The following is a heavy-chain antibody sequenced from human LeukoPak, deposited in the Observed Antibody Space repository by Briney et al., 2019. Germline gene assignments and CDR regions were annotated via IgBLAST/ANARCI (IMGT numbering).Heavy chain of an antibody. J-gene: IGHJ3*02. CDR1: GFTFSSYA. Sequence: GGSLRLSCAASGFTFSSYAMSWVRQAPGKGLEWVSTISGSGGSTYYADSVKGRFTISRDNSKNTLYLQMNSLRAEDTAVYYCAKPNMITFGGVIPVNAFDIWGQGTMVTVSS. V-gene: IGHV3-23*01. D-gene: IGHD3-16*02. CDR3: AKPNMITFGGVIPVNAFDI. CDR2: ISGSGGST.